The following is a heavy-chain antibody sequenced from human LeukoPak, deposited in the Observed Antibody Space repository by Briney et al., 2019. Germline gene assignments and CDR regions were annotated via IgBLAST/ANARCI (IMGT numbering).Heavy chain of an antibody. CDR1: GYTFTSYD. J-gene: IGHJ4*02. V-gene: IGHV1-2*04. CDR3: ARDGGPRCSGGSCYTLYYFDY. CDR2: INPNSGGT. Sequence: ASVKVSCKASGYTFTSYDINWVRQATGQGLEWMGWINPNSGGTNYAQKFQGWVTMTRDTSISTAYMELSRLRSDDTAVYYCARDGGPRCSGGSCYTLYYFDYWGQGTLVTVSS. D-gene: IGHD2-15*01.